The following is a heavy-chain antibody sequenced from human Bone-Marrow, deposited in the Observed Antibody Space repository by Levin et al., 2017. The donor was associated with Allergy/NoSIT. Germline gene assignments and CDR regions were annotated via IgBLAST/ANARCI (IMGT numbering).Heavy chain of an antibody. D-gene: IGHD3-3*01. CDR3: ARDHPQYYDFWSGYYTRLLDY. J-gene: IGHJ4*02. CDR1: GFTFSSYA. V-gene: IGHV3-30*04. CDR2: ISYDGSNK. Sequence: GESLKISCAASGFTFSSYAMHWVRQAPGKGLEWVAVISYDGSNKYYADSVKGRFTISRDNSKNTLYLQMNSLRAEDTAVYYCARDHPQYYDFWSGYYTRLLDYWGQGTLVTVSS.